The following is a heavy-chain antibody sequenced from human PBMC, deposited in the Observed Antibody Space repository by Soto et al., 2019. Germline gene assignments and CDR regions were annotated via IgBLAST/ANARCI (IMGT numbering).Heavy chain of an antibody. Sequence: QVQLVESGGGVVQPGRSLRLSCAASGFTFSSYAMHWVRQTPGKGLEWVAVISYDGGNKYYADSVKGRFTISRDNSKNTLYLQMNSLRAEDTAVYYGARYNGYYGMDVWGQGTTVTVSS. CDR2: ISYDGGNK. V-gene: IGHV3-30-3*01. CDR3: ARYNGYYGMDV. CDR1: GFTFSSYA. J-gene: IGHJ6*02. D-gene: IGHD2-8*01.